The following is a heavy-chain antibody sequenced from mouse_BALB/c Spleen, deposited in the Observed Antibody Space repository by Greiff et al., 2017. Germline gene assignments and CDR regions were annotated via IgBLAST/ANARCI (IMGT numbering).Heavy chain of an antibody. J-gene: IGHJ1*01. D-gene: IGHD2-4*01. CDR2: ISSGGST. CDR3: ARGYDYDRYFDV. Sequence: EVMLVESGGGLVKPGGSLKLSCAASGFTFSSYAMSWVRQTPEKRLEWVASISSGGSTYYPDSVKGRFTISRDNARNILYLQMSSLRSEDTAMYYCARGYDYDRYFDVWGAGTTVTVSS. V-gene: IGHV5-6-5*01. CDR1: GFTFSSYA.